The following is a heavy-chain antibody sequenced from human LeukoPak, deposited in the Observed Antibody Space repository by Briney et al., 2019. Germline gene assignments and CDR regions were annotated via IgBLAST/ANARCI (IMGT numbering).Heavy chain of an antibody. CDR3: ARHPTGIAARPYYFDY. J-gene: IGHJ4*02. Sequence: SETLSLTCTVSGGSISSSSYYWGWIRQPPGKGLEWIGSIYYSGSTYYNPSLKSRVTISVDTSKNQFSLKLSSVTAADTAVYYRARHPTGIAARPYYFDYWGQGTLVTVSS. D-gene: IGHD6-6*01. CDR2: IYYSGST. V-gene: IGHV4-39*01. CDR1: GGSISSSSYY.